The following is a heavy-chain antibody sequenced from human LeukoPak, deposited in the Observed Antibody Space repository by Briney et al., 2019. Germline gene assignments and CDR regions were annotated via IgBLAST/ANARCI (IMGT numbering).Heavy chain of an antibody. CDR3: AKTHYYNSSGYYFPFDY. V-gene: IGHV4-39*07. Sequence: SETLSLTCTVSSGSISSYAYFWGWIRQPPGKGLEWIGTIYYSGSTYYNPSPESRVTISVDTSKNQFSLRLSSVTAADTAVYYCAKTHYYNSSGYYFPFDYWSQGTLVTVSS. D-gene: IGHD3-22*01. CDR2: IYYSGST. J-gene: IGHJ4*02. CDR1: SGSISSYAYF.